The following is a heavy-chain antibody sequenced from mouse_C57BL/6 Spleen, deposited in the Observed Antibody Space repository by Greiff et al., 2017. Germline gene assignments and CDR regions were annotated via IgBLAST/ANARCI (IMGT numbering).Heavy chain of an antibody. J-gene: IGHJ3*01. CDR2: ILPGSGST. D-gene: IGHD2-4*01. V-gene: IGHV1-9*01. CDR1: GYTFTGYW. CDR3: ARRDYDSWFAY. Sequence: QVQLQQSGAELMKPGASVKLSCKATGYTFTGYWIEWVKQRPGHGLEWIGEILPGSGSTNYNEKFKGKATFTADTSSNTAYMQLSSLPTEDSAIYYCARRDYDSWFAYWGQGTLVTVSA.